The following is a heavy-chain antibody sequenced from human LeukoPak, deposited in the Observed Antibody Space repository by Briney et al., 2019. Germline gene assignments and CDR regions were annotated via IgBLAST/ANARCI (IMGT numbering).Heavy chain of an antibody. Sequence: PGGSLRLSCAASGFTFSSYGMHWVRQAPGKGLEWVAVIWYDGSNKYYADSVKGRFTISRDNAKNSLFLQMNSLRLEDTAFYYCAKDTSRLELRPGIVGFDSWGQGTLVTVSS. J-gene: IGHJ4*02. V-gene: IGHV3-33*03. CDR1: GFTFSSYG. CDR2: IWYDGSNK. D-gene: IGHD1-7*01. CDR3: AKDTSRLELRPGIVGFDS.